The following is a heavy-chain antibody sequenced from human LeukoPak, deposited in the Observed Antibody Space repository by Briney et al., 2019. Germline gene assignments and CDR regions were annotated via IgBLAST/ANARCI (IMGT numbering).Heavy chain of an antibody. D-gene: IGHD3-3*01. J-gene: IGHJ1*01. CDR1: GFTFSSYW. CDR3: ASYYDFWSGYYTGYFQH. CDR2: INSDGSST. V-gene: IGHV3-74*01. Sequence: GGSLRLSCAASGFTFSSYWMHWVRQAPGKGLVWVSRINSDGSSTSYADSVKGRFTISRGNAKNTLYLQMNSLRAEDTAVYYCASYYDFWSGYYTGYFQHWGQGTLVTVSS.